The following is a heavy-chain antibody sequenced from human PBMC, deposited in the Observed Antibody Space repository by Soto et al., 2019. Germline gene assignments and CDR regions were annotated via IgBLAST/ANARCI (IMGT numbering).Heavy chain of an antibody. Sequence: EVQLLEAGGGLVQPGGSLRLSCAASGFTFSSYAMSWVRQAPGKGLEWVSAISGSGGSTYYADSVKGRFTISRDNSKNTLYLQMNSLRAEDTAVYYCAKDLEYSSSNGMDVWGKGTTVTVSS. CDR3: AKDLEYSSSNGMDV. J-gene: IGHJ6*04. CDR1: GFTFSSYA. CDR2: ISGSGGST. V-gene: IGHV3-23*01. D-gene: IGHD6-6*01.